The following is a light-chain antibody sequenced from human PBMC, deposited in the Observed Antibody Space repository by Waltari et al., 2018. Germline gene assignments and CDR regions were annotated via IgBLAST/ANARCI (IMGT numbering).Light chain of an antibody. CDR1: SRDVGGSHF. Sequence: QSALTQPRSVSGPPGQSVTISCTGTSRDVGGSHFVSWFHQLPGSAPKLLIYDVSERPPGLPVRFSASKSANTASLTITGLQAEDEADYYCCSYVDTYTYVFGPGTRVIVL. V-gene: IGLV2-11*01. J-gene: IGLJ1*01. CDR3: CSYVDTYTYV. CDR2: DVS.